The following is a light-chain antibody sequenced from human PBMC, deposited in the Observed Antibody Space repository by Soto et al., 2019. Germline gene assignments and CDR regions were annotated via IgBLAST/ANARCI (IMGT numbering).Light chain of an antibody. CDR3: SSYTPSNTRQIV. CDR2: DVS. V-gene: IGLV2-14*03. Sequence: QSALTQPASVSGSPGQSITISCTGTSSDVDGYNYVSWYQHHPGKAPKLLIYDVSNRPSGISNRFSGSKSDNTASLTISGLQPEDEADYYCSSYTPSNTRQIVFGTGTKVTVL. CDR1: SSDVDGYNY. J-gene: IGLJ1*01.